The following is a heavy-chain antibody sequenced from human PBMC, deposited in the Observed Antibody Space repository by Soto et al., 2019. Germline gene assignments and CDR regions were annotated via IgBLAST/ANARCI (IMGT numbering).Heavy chain of an antibody. D-gene: IGHD2-8*01. CDR3: ASGFSSHYCTNGVCYDAFDI. V-gene: IGHV1-58*01. CDR2: IVVGSGNT. CDR1: GFTFTSSA. Sequence: SVKVSCKASGFTFTSSAVQWVRQARGQRLEWIGWIVVGSGNTNYAQKFQERVTITRDMSTSTAYMELSSLRSEDTAVYYCASGFSSHYCTNGVCYDAFDIWGQGTMVTVSS. J-gene: IGHJ3*02.